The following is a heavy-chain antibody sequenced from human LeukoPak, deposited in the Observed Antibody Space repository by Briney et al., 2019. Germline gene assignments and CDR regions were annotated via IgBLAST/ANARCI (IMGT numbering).Heavy chain of an antibody. J-gene: IGHJ4*02. CDR1: GDSISSSNSY. CDR3: ARGGMTIFGVVIGRAFDY. D-gene: IGHD3-3*01. CDR2: IFYSGST. V-gene: IGHV4-39*01. Sequence: SETLSLTCTVSGDSISSSNSYWGWIRQPPGKGLEWIGSIFYSGSTYYNPSLKSRVTISIVASKNQFSLKLSSVTAADTAVYYCARGGMTIFGVVIGRAFDYWGQGTLVTVSS.